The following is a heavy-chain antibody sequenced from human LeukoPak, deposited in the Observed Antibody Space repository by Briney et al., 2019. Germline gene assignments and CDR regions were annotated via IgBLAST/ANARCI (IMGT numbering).Heavy chain of an antibody. V-gene: IGHV4-34*01. CDR2: INHSGST. J-gene: IGHJ4*02. D-gene: IGHD4-11*01. Sequence: SETLSLTCAVYGGSFSGYYWSWIRQPPGKGLEWIGEINHSGSTNYNPSLKSRVTISVDTSKNQFSLKLSSVTAADTAVYYCASPGSNSVGDWGQGTLVTVSS. CDR1: GGSFSGYY. CDR3: ASPGSNSVGD.